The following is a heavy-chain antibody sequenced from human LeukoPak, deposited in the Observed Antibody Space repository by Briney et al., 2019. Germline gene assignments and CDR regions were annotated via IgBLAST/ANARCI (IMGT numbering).Heavy chain of an antibody. Sequence: ASVKVSCKASGNTFTSYGISWGRQAPGQGLEWMGWISAYNGNTNYAQKLQGRVTMTTDTSTSTAYMELRSLRSDDTAVYYCARDSSSWYAVGNFDYWGQGTLVTVSS. CDR2: ISAYNGNT. CDR1: GNTFTSYG. CDR3: ARDSSSWYAVGNFDY. V-gene: IGHV1-18*01. J-gene: IGHJ4*02. D-gene: IGHD6-13*01.